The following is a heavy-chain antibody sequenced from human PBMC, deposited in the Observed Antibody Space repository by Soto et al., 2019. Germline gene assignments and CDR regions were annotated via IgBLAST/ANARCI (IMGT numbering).Heavy chain of an antibody. CDR2: ISGSGGRT. D-gene: IGHD5-12*01. CDR1: GFTFSSYA. CDR3: AKALHIGGYGGFDY. J-gene: IGHJ4*02. V-gene: IGHV3-23*01. Sequence: GGSLRLSCAASGFTFSSYAMSWVRQAPGRGLEWVPLISGSGGRTYYADSVKGRFTISRDNSRNTLYLQMNSLRGEDTAVYHCAKALHIGGYGGFDYWGQGALVTVSS.